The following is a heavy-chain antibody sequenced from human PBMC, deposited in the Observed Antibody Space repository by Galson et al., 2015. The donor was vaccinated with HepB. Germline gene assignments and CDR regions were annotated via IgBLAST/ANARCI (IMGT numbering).Heavy chain of an antibody. V-gene: IGHV4-30-4*01. CDR2: MYYTRDS. J-gene: IGHJ6*02. CDR1: GDYNRNPFYC. Sequence: TLSLTCSVSGDYNRNPFYCWNWHRQSPDKGLEWLGYMYYTRDSSYKTYLRRRLSISIDRSKNQFSRRLASVTASDTAIYFCAGRPVTIRSNDPYEYSYYGLDVWGQGTTVTVSS. CDR3: AGRPVTIRSNDPYEYSYYGLDV. D-gene: IGHD3-16*01.